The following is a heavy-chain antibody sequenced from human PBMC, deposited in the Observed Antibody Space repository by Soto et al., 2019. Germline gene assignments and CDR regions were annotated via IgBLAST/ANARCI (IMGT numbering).Heavy chain of an antibody. D-gene: IGHD2-15*01. CDR1: GYTFTSYG. CDR3: ARDSVVAAPFDY. Sequence: QVQLVQSGAEVKKPGASVKVSCKASGYTFTSYGISWVRQAPGQGVEWRGWISAYNGNTNYAQKLQGRVTMTTDTPTSTAYMGLRSLSSDDTAVYYCARDSVVAAPFDYWGQGTLVTVSS. J-gene: IGHJ4*02. CDR2: ISAYNGNT. V-gene: IGHV1-18*01.